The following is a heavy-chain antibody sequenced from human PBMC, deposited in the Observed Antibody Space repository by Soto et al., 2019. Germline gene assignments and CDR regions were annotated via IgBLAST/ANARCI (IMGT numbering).Heavy chain of an antibody. Sequence: SATLALTSTASRSSMSKGSYCWDCICQPPGQRLEWIGSIYYSGTTYYNPSLKSRGTISVDTSKKQFSLTLRSVTAADTAIYYCVRDGTKNLRDRFDPWGRGILVTVSS. J-gene: IGHJ5*02. CDR1: RSSMSKGSYC. D-gene: IGHD1-1*01. CDR2: IYYSGTT. V-gene: IGHV4-39*07. CDR3: VRDGTKNLRDRFDP.